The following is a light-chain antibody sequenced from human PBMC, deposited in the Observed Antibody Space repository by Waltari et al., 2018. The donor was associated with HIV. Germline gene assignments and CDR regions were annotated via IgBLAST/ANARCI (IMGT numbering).Light chain of an antibody. V-gene: IGLV3-19*01. CDR1: SLRSYY. Sequence: SSELTQDPAVSVALGPTVRIICQGDSLRSYYASWYQQKPGQAPVLLIYGRNSRPSGIPDRFSGSSSGITASLTITGAQAEDEADYYCNSRDSSVHHLIFGGGTKLTV. J-gene: IGLJ2*01. CDR2: GRN. CDR3: NSRDSSVHHLI.